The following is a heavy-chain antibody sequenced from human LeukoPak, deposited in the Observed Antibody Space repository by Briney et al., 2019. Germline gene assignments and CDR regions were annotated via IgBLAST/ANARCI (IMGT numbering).Heavy chain of an antibody. CDR1: GFTFSSYE. Sequence: PGGSLRLSCAASGFTFSSYEMNWVRQAPGKGLEWVSYISSSGSTIYYADSVKGRFTISRDNAKNSLYLQMNSLRAEDTAVYYCARDLGIAAAGTVGYFDYWGQGTLVTVSS. CDR3: ARDLGIAAAGTVGYFDY. V-gene: IGHV3-48*03. J-gene: IGHJ4*02. CDR2: ISSSGSTI. D-gene: IGHD6-13*01.